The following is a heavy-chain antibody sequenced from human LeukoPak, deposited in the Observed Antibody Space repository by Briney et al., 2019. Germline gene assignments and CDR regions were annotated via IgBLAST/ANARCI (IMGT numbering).Heavy chain of an antibody. CDR2: IYYSGST. V-gene: IGHV4-59*01. CDR1: GGSISSYY. D-gene: IGHD4-17*01. Sequence: SETLSLTSTVSGGSISSYYWSWIRQPRGKGLEWIGYIYYSGSTNCNPSLKSRVTISVDTSKNQFSLKLSSVTAADTAVYYCARDRGWMGYGDYYFDYWGQGTLVTVSS. J-gene: IGHJ4*02. CDR3: ARDRGWMGYGDYYFDY.